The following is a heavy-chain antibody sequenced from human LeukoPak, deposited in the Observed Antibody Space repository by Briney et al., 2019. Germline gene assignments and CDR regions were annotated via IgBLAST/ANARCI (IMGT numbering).Heavy chain of an antibody. CDR2: ISSSGSTI. CDR3: ARGGMITFGGVIVRNAFDI. CDR1: GFTFNSYE. J-gene: IGHJ3*02. Sequence: GGSLRLSCTASGFTFNSYEMNWVRQPPGKGLEWVSYISSSGSTIYYADSVKGRFTISRDNAKNSLYLQMNSPRAEDTAVYYCARGGMITFGGVIVRNAFDIWGQGTMVTVSS. V-gene: IGHV3-48*03. D-gene: IGHD3-16*02.